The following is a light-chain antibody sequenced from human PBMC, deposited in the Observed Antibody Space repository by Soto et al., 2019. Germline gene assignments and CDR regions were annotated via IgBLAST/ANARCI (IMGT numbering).Light chain of an antibody. CDR1: QSVSSN. CDR3: QQYSNWPLT. V-gene: IGKV3-15*01. Sequence: EIVMTQSPAILSVSPGESATLSCRASQSVSSNLAWYQQKPGQTPRLLIYGASTRATGIPARFSGSASGTEFTLTISSLQSEDFAVYYCQQYSNWPLTFGQGTKVDTK. J-gene: IGKJ1*01. CDR2: GAS.